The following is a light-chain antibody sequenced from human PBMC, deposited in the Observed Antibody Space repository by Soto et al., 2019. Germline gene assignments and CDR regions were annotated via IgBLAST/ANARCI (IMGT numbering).Light chain of an antibody. Sequence: SYELTQPPSVSVAPGQTARITCGGNNIGRKSVHWYQQKPGQAPVLVVYDDNDRPSGIPERFSGSNSGTTATLTISRVEAGDEADFYCQVWDNGGDPDVFGTGTKLTVL. CDR2: DDN. CDR3: QVWDNGGDPDV. J-gene: IGLJ1*01. V-gene: IGLV3-21*02. CDR1: NIGRKS.